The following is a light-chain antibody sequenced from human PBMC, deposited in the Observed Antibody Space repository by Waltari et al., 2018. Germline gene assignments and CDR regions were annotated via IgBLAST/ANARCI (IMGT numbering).Light chain of an antibody. CDR1: QSVSSSY. CDR3: QQRSNWPKT. Sequence: EIVLTQSPGTLSLSPGERATLSCRASQSVSSSYLAWYQQKPGQAPRVLIYGASIRATGIPDRFSGSGSGTDFTLTISRLEPEDFAVYYCQQRSNWPKTFGQGTRLEIK. J-gene: IGKJ5*01. V-gene: IGKV3D-20*02. CDR2: GAS.